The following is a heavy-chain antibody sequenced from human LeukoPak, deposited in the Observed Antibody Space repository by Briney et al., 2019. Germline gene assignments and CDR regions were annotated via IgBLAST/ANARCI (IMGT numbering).Heavy chain of an antibody. J-gene: IGHJ3*02. CDR2: IYRRGST. CDR3: ARDSGHYAFDI. CDR1: GFTVSTNY. V-gene: IGHV3-53*01. Sequence: AGSLRLSCAASGFTVSTNYVSWVRQAPGKGLEWVSVIYRRGSTYYADSVKGRFPISRDNSKNTLYLQMNRLRAEDTAVYYCARDSGHYAFDIWGQGTMVTVSS.